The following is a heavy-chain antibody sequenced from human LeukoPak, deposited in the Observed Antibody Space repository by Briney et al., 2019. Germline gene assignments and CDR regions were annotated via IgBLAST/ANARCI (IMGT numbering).Heavy chain of an antibody. Sequence: GASVKVSCKASGYTFTGYYMHWVRQAPGQGLEWMGWINPNSGGTNYAQKFQGRVTMTRDTSISTAYMELSRLRSDGTAVYYCASEDNWNDVYAFDIWGQGTMVTVSS. D-gene: IGHD1-20*01. CDR2: INPNSGGT. CDR3: ASEDNWNDVYAFDI. CDR1: GYTFTGYY. V-gene: IGHV1-2*02. J-gene: IGHJ3*02.